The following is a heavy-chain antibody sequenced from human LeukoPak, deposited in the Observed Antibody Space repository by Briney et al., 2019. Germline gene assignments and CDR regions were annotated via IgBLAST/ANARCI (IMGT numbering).Heavy chain of an antibody. CDR2: INPSGGST. J-gene: IGHJ5*02. CDR3: ARGDIVVLPAGIPHNWFDP. CDR1: GYTFTSNY. Sequence: ASVKVSCKASGYTFTSNYIHWVRQAPGQGLEWMGIINPSGGSTRYAQKFQGRVTMTRDTSISTAYMELSRLRSDDTAVYYCARGDIVVLPAGIPHNWFDPWGQGTLVTVSS. D-gene: IGHD2-2*02. V-gene: IGHV1-46*01.